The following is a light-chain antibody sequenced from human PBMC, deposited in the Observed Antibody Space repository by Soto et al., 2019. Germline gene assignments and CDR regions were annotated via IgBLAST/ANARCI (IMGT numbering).Light chain of an antibody. CDR1: TIDVGGSNY. CDR2: DVS. Sequence: QSALTQPRSVSGSPGQSVTISCTGPTIDVGGSNYVSWYQQHPGKAPKLLIYDVSERPSGVPDRFFGSKSGNTASLTISGLQAEDEADYYCAAWDDSLNGWVFGGGTKVTVL. J-gene: IGLJ3*02. V-gene: IGLV2-11*01. CDR3: AAWDDSLNGWV.